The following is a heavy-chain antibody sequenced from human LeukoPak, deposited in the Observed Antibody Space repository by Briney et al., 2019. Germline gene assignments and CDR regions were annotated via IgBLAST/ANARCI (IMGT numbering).Heavy chain of an antibody. Sequence: GGSLRLSWVLSGFTFLSYWMSCVRQAPGKGLEWVANIKDDGSEIYSVDSVKGRFTISRDNAKNSLYLQMSSLRAEDTAVYYCASARIDYWGQGTLVTVSS. CDR2: IKDDGSEI. J-gene: IGHJ4*02. V-gene: IGHV3-7*01. CDR1: GFTFLSYW. D-gene: IGHD1-14*01. CDR3: ASARIDY.